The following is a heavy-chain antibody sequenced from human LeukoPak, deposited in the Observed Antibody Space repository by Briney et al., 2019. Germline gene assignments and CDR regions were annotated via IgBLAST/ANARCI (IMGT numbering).Heavy chain of an antibody. CDR1: GFTFSSYW. D-gene: IGHD1-1*01. CDR3: ARTNYYFDN. V-gene: IGHV3-74*01. CDR2: ISADGINA. J-gene: IGHJ4*02. Sequence: GGSLRLSCAASGFTFSSYWMHWVRQAPGKGLVWVSRISADGINAHYADSVKGRFTISRDNAENTLYLQMNSLRAEDTALYYCARTNYYFDNWGQGSLVTASS.